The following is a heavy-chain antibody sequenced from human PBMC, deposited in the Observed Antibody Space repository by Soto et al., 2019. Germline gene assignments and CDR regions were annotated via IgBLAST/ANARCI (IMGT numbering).Heavy chain of an antibody. J-gene: IGHJ6*02. V-gene: IGHV1-3*01. D-gene: IGHD6-13*01. CDR2: INAGNGNT. Sequence: ASVKVSCKASGYTFTSYAMHWVRQAPGQRLEWMGWINAGNGNTKYSQKFQGRVTITRDTSASTAYMELSSLRSEDTAVYYCARDPHPRTRVYCYYGMDVWGQGTTVTVSS. CDR3: ARDPHPRTRVYCYYGMDV. CDR1: GYTFTSYA.